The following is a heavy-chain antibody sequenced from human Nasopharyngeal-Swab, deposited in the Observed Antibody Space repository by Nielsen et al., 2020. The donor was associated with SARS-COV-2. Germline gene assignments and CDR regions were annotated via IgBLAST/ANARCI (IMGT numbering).Heavy chain of an antibody. D-gene: IGHD4-11*01. V-gene: IGHV4-39*01. CDR2: IYYNGRT. CDR3: ARRDSSPGWFDP. J-gene: IGHJ5*02. Sequence: GSLRLSCTVSGASISTSDYYWGWIRQPPGKGLELIGSIYYNGRTFYDASLKSRFSISIDTSKNQISLNLISVTAADTAVYYCARRDSSPGWFDPWGQGTLVTVSS. CDR1: GASISTSDYY.